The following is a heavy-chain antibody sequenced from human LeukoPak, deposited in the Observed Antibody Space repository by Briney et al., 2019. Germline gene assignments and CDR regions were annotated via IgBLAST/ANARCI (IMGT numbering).Heavy chain of an antibody. CDR2: IKQDGSEK. CDR1: GFTFGSYW. V-gene: IGHV3-7*01. D-gene: IGHD3-10*02. J-gene: IGHJ6*04. Sequence: GGSLRLSCAASGFTFGSYWMSWVRQAPGKGLEWVANIKQDGSEKYYVDSVKGRFTISRDNAKNSLYLQMNSLRAEDTAVYYCAELGITMIGGVWGKGTTVTISS. CDR3: AELGITMIGGV.